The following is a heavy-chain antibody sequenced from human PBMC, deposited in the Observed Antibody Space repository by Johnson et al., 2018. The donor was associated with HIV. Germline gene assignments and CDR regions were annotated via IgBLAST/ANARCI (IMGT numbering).Heavy chain of an antibody. V-gene: IGHV3-23*04. CDR2: TPGGDGGT. D-gene: IGHD3-22*01. CDR3: ARGGYYYDSYDAFDI. J-gene: IGHJ3*02. Sequence: VQLVESGGGLVQPGGSLRVSCAASGFKYAASGLAFSNYAVKWVSHTPGGDGGTSFADSVRGRYIISRDNSKNTLYLQMNSLRAEDTAVYYCARGGYYYDSYDAFDIWGQGTMVTVSS. CDR1: GFKYAAS.